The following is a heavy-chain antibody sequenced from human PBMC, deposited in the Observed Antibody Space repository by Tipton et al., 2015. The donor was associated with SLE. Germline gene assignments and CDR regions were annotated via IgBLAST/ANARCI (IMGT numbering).Heavy chain of an antibody. CDR3: ARGGYRGFDY. D-gene: IGHD3-10*01. V-gene: IGHV4-59*01. CDR2: IYYSGST. J-gene: IGHJ4*02. Sequence: TLSLTCTVSGGSISSYYWSWIRQPPVKGLEWIGYIYYSGSTNYNPSLKSRVTISVDTSKNQFSLKLSYVTAADTAVYYCARGGYRGFDYWGQGTLVTVSS. CDR1: GGSISSYY.